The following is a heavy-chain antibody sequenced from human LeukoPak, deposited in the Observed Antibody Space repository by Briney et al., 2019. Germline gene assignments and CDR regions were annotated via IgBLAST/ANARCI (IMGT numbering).Heavy chain of an antibody. V-gene: IGHV3-66*01. CDR1: GFTVSSNY. J-gene: IGHJ4*02. Sequence: GGSLRLSCAASGFTVSSNYMSWVRQAPGKGLEWVSIIYSGGSTYYADSVKGRFTISRADSKNTLYLQMNSLRVEDTGVYYCAGRRYGGNFFDYWGQGTLVSVFS. D-gene: IGHD4-23*01. CDR3: AGRRYGGNFFDY. CDR2: IYSGGST.